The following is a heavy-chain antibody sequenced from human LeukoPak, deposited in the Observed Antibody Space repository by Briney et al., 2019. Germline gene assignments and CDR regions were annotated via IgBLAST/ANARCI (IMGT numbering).Heavy chain of an antibody. V-gene: IGHV3-30*02. J-gene: IGHJ3*02. D-gene: IGHD3-9*01. Sequence: GGSLSLSCEASGFTFSTYGMHWVRQAPGKGLEWVSFLRYDGSHKYYADSVRGRFIISRDNSKNTLYLQMNSLRPEDTAVYYCAKEYDIVTGYYAFDIWGQGTMVTVSS. CDR3: AKEYDIVTGYYAFDI. CDR1: GFTFSTYG. CDR2: LRYDGSHK.